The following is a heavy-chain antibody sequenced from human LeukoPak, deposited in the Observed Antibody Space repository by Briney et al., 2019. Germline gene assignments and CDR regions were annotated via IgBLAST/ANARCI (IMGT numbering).Heavy chain of an antibody. CDR3: ARDRGLLPRYFDL. Sequence: AGGSLRLSCAASGFTFTNYAMNWVRQAPGKGLEWVSSISSSSSYIYYADSVKGRFTISRDNAKNSLYLQMNSLRAEDTAVYYCARDRGLLPRYFDLWGRGTLVTVSS. D-gene: IGHD2-15*01. CDR2: ISSSSSYI. V-gene: IGHV3-21*01. J-gene: IGHJ2*01. CDR1: GFTFTNYA.